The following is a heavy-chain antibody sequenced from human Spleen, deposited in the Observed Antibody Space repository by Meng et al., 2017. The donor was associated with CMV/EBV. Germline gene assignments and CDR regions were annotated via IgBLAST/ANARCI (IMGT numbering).Heavy chain of an antibody. Sequence: ASVKVSCKASGYTFTGYYIHWVRQAPGQGLEWMGWINPNSGGTNYALKFQGRVTMTRDTSINTAYMELSRLRSEDTAVYYCARDRSGYSGYDFDPWGQGTLVTVSS. CDR3: ARDRSGYSGYDFDP. J-gene: IGHJ5*02. CDR2: INPNSGGT. V-gene: IGHV1-2*02. D-gene: IGHD5-12*01. CDR1: GYTFTGYY.